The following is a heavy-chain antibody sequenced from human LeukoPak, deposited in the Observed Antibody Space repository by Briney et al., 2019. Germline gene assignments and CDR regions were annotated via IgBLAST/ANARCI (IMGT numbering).Heavy chain of an antibody. V-gene: IGHV3-23*01. CDR2: ISGSGGST. J-gene: IGHJ1*01. Sequence: GGSLRLSCAASGFTFSSYAMSWVRQAPGKGLEWVSAISGSGGSTYYADSVKGRFTISRDNSKNTLYPQMNSLRAEDTAVYYCAKVGCSSTSCYEGATHAEYFQHWGQGTLVTVSS. CDR1: GFTFSSYA. D-gene: IGHD2-2*01. CDR3: AKVGCSSTSCYEGATHAEYFQH.